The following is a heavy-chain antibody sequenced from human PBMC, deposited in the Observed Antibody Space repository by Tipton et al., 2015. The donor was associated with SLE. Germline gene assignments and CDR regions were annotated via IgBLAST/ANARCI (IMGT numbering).Heavy chain of an antibody. CDR1: GYSISSGYY. J-gene: IGHJ3*02. D-gene: IGHD3-22*01. V-gene: IGHV4-38-2*01. Sequence: TLSLTCGVSGYSISSGYYWGWIRQTPGKGLEWIGSIYHSGTTNYTPSLKSRVTISVDTSKNQFSLKLSSVTAAETAVYYCARRTTRSSGYFGAFDIWGQGTMVTVSS. CDR2: IYHSGTT. CDR3: ARRTTRSSGYFGAFDI.